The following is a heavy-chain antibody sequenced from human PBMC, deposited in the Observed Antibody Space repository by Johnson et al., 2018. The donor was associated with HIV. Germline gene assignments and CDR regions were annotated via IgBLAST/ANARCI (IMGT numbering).Heavy chain of an antibody. J-gene: IGHJ3*02. Sequence: QVQLVESGGGVVQPGRSLRLSCAASEFTFSSYGMHWVRQAPGKGLEWVAVISYDGSNKYYADSVKGRFTISRDNSKNTLYLQMNSLRADDTAVYYCARVASIALRPDAFDIWGQGTMVTVSS. CDR3: ARVASIALRPDAFDI. D-gene: IGHD6-6*01. CDR2: ISYDGSNK. V-gene: IGHV3-30*03. CDR1: EFTFSSYG.